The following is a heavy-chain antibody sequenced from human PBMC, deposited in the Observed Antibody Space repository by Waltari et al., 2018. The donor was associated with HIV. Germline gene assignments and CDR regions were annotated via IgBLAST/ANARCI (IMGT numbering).Heavy chain of an antibody. CDR1: GGPIRSDSYY. CDR3: ARHPGGYNYVEYYFDY. D-gene: IGHD5-18*01. J-gene: IGHJ4*02. CDR2: VYYSGST. V-gene: IGHV4-39*01. Sequence: QLQLQESGPGLVKPSETLSLTCIVSGGPIRSDSYYWGWIRQPPGKGLEWIGSVYYSGSTYYNPSLKSRITISVDTPRNQFSLKLTSVTAADTAMYYCARHPGGYNYVEYYFDYWGQGTLVTVSS.